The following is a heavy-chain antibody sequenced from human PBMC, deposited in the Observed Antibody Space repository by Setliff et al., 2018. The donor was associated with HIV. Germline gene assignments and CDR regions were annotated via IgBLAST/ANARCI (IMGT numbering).Heavy chain of an antibody. J-gene: IGHJ4*02. CDR3: AYSGRQLRGPYFDF. CDR2: IYWNNNK. Sequence: SGPTLVNPTQTLTLTCTFSGLSLSTSGVGVGWIRQSPGKALEWLAFIYWNNNKHYSTSLKSRLTVTKDTSKNRVVFTMTNMDPVDTATYYCAYSGRQLRGPYFDFWGQGTPVTVLL. V-gene: IGHV2-5*01. D-gene: IGHD1-1*01. CDR1: GLSLSTSGVG.